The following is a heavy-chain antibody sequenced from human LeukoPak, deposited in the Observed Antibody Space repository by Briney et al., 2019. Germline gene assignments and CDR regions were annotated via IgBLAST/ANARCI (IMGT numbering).Heavy chain of an antibody. CDR2: INHGGST. D-gene: IGHD3-3*01. Sequence: PSETLSLTCAVYGGSFSGYYWSWIRQPPGKGLEWIGEINHGGSTNYNPSLKSRVTISVDTSKNQFSLKLSSVTAADTAVYYCARRVVIIRWFDPWGQGTLVTVSS. J-gene: IGHJ5*02. CDR1: GGSFSGYY. V-gene: IGHV4-34*01. CDR3: ARRVVIIRWFDP.